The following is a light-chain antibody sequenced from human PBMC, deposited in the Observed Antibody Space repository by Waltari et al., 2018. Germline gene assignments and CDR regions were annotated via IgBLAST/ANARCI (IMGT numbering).Light chain of an antibody. CDR3: CSYAGSYTYV. V-gene: IGLV2-11*01. Sequence: QSALTQPRPVSGSPGQSVTLSCTGTTRDAGGYHYVSWFQQHPGHAPKLIISDVSARPSGVPDRFSGSKSDNTASLTISGLQAEDEADYYCCSYAGSYTYVFGSGTKVTVL. CDR2: DVS. CDR1: TRDAGGYHY. J-gene: IGLJ1*01.